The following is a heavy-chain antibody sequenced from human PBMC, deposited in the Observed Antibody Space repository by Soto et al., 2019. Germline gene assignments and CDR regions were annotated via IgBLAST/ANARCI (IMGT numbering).Heavy chain of an antibody. CDR3: ARADRTLVTSYGLDV. V-gene: IGHV4-34*01. D-gene: IGHD2-21*02. CDR2: INHSGTI. CDR1: GGSFSGFY. J-gene: IGHJ6*02. Sequence: TLSLTCAVSGGSFSGFYWTWIRQPPGEGLEWIGEINHSGTINFNPSLRSRLTISLDSSKKHFSLKLTSLTAADAAVYYCARADRTLVTSYGLDVWGQGTTVTVSS.